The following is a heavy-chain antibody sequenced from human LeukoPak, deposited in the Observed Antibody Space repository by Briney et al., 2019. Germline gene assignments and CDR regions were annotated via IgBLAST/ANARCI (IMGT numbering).Heavy chain of an antibody. V-gene: IGHV3-73*01. CDR3: TGNYYGSGSYADFDY. CDR2: IRSKANSYAT. J-gene: IGHJ4*02. D-gene: IGHD3-10*01. Sequence: PGGSLRLSCAASGFTFSGSAMHWVRQAAGKGLEWVGRIRSKANSYATAYAASGKGRFTIGRDDSKNTAYVEMDSVKNEDTDVYYCTGNYYGSGSYADFDYWGQGTLVTVSS. CDR1: GFTFSGSA.